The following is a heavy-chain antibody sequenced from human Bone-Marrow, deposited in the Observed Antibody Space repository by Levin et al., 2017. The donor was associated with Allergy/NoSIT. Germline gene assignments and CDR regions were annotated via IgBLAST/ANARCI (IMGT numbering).Heavy chain of an antibody. Sequence: LSLTCAATGFIFSDYSMNWVRQAPGKGLEWVSYISYSSSSIYYADSVKGRFTISRDNAKDSLYLQMNSLRDEDTAVYYCARTLAIWGQGTLVTVSS. J-gene: IGHJ4*02. V-gene: IGHV3-48*02. D-gene: IGHD3-3*01. CDR3: ARTLAI. CDR2: ISYSSSSI. CDR1: GFIFSDYS.